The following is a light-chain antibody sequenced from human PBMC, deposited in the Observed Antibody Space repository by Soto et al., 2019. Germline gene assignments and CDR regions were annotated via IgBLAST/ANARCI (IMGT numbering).Light chain of an antibody. V-gene: IGLV7-46*01. J-gene: IGLJ2*01. CDR1: TGAVTSGHY. CDR3: LLSYSGARPL. Sequence: QAVVTQEPSLTVSPGGTVTLTCGSSTGAVTSGHYPYWFQQKPGQAPRTLIYDTSNRHSWTPAQFSGSLLGGKAALTLSGAQPEDEAEYYCLLSYSGARPLFGGGTKLTVL. CDR2: DTS.